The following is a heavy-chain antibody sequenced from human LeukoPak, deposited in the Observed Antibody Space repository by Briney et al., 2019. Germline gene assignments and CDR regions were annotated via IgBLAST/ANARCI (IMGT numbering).Heavy chain of an antibody. J-gene: IGHJ3*02. Sequence: ASVKVSCKASGYTFTSYDINWVRQATGQGLEWMGWMNPNSGNTGYAQKFQGRVTMTRNTSISTAYMELSSPRSEDTAVYYCASAGWRDWDAFDIWGQGTMVTVSS. CDR2: MNPNSGNT. CDR3: ASAGWRDWDAFDI. CDR1: GYTFTSYD. D-gene: IGHD3/OR15-3a*01. V-gene: IGHV1-8*01.